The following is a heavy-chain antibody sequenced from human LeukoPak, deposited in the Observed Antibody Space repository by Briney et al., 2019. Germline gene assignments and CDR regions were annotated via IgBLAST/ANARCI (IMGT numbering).Heavy chain of an antibody. Sequence: SETLSLTCTVSGGSISSSIYYWGWIRQPPGKGLEWIGSIYYSGSTYYNPSLKSRVTISVDTSKNQFSLKLSSVTAADTAVYYCARSTIWFGELPAIWGQGTMVTVSS. CDR1: GGSISSSIYY. J-gene: IGHJ3*02. CDR3: ARSTIWFGELPAI. D-gene: IGHD3-10*01. CDR2: IYYSGST. V-gene: IGHV4-39*07.